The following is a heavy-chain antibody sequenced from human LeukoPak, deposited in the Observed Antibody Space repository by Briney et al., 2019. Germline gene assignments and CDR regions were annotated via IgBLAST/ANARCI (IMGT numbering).Heavy chain of an antibody. V-gene: IGHV4-31*11. CDR2: IYYSGST. Sequence: KSSETLSLTCAVSGGSISSSNWWSWIRQHPGKGLEWIGYIYYSGSTYYNPSLKSRVTISVDTSKNQFSLKLSSVTAADTAVYYCARVGAYDILTGRFDPWGQGTLVTVSS. J-gene: IGHJ5*02. D-gene: IGHD3-9*01. CDR1: GGSISSSNW. CDR3: ARVGAYDILTGRFDP.